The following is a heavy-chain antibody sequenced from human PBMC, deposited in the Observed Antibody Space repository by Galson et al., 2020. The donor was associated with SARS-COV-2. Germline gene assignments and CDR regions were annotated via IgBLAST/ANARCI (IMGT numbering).Heavy chain of an antibody. J-gene: IGHJ3*02. V-gene: IGHV4-61*02. CDR1: AGSISSGSYY. Sequence: SETLSLTCTVSAGSISSGSYYWSWIRQPAGKGLEWIGRIYTSGSTNYNTSLKSRVTISVDTSKNQFSLKLSSVTAADTAVYYCARGSRGILRHIVVVTNPGAFDIWGQGTMVTVSS. CDR2: IYTSGST. D-gene: IGHD2-21*02. CDR3: ARGSRGILRHIVVVTNPGAFDI.